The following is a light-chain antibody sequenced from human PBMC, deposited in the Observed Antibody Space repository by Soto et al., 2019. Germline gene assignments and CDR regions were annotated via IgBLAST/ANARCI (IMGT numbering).Light chain of an antibody. J-gene: IGLJ1*01. CDR1: SSDVGVYNY. CDR3: SSFTTSSTLV. CDR2: GVS. Sequence: QSVLTQPASVSGSPGQAITISCTGTSSDVGVYNYVSWYQQHPGKAPRLMIYGVSNRPSGVSSRFSGSKSGNTASLTISGLKTEDEAVYYCSSFTTSSTLVFGTGTKVTLL. V-gene: IGLV2-14*01.